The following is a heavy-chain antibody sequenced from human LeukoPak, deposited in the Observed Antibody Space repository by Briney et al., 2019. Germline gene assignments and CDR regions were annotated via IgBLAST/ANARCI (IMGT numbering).Heavy chain of an antibody. CDR3: VKDLSYESSGSVIEN. CDR2: ISWDGTT. D-gene: IGHD3-22*01. CDR1: GFTFEDYT. J-gene: IGHJ4*02. Sequence: GGSLRLSCAASGFTFEDYTMHWVRQGPGKTLQWVSLISWDGTTYYADSLKGRFTISRDNSKTSLYLQMDTLTTDDTAFYYCVKDLSYESSGSVIENWGQGTQVTVSS. V-gene: IGHV3-43*01.